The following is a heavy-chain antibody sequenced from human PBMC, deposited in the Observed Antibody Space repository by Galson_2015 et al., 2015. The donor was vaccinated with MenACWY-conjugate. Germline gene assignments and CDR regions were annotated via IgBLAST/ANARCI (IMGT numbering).Heavy chain of an antibody. CDR1: GYTFTSYA. D-gene: IGHD6-13*01. V-gene: IGHV1-3*01. J-gene: IGHJ4*02. CDR2: INAGNGKT. Sequence: SVKVSCKASGYTFTSYAMHWVRQAPGQRLEWMGWINAGNGKTKYSQKFQGRVTVTRDTSASTAYMELSSLRSEDTAVYYCARESYSSRWIYFDYWGQGTLVTVSS. CDR3: ARESYSSRWIYFDY.